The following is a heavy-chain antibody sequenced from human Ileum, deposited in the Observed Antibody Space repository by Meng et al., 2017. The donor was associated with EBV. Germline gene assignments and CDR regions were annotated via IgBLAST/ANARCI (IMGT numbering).Heavy chain of an antibody. CDR3: AYYRVGRGGVGS. V-gene: IGHV4-61*01. Sequence: QRQVPGPGLVSPSHTLSLPCSWLGGSASMDISPWAWVRSSPGRGLEWIGHTYGRNINSSPSFQSRVTISKATAKNQLFLKLPSVTAADTAMYYCAYYRVGRGGVGSWGQGTLVTVSS. CDR1: GGSASMDISP. D-gene: IGHD3-16*01. CDR2: TYGRNI. J-gene: IGHJ4*02.